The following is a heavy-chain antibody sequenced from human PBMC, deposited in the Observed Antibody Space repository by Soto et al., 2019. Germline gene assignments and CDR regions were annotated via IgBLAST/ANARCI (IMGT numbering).Heavy chain of an antibody. CDR2: TIPALGKT. CDR1: GDNFKKNV. CDR3: ARGPFRHSAMDG. D-gene: IGHD3-10*01. Sequence: ASVKVSCKTSGDNFKKNVFTWVRQAPGQGLEWMGGTIPALGKTHYIEKFQGRVTIPVDDATRTVYMEVRDLTSDDTAIYYCARGPFRHSAMDGWGQGTTVTVCS. J-gene: IGHJ6*02. V-gene: IGHV1-69*10.